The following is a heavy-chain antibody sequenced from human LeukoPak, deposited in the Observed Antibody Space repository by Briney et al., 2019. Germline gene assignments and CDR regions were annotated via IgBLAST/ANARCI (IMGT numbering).Heavy chain of an antibody. Sequence: ASVKVSCKASGYTFTSYAMHWVRQAPGQRLEWMGWMNPNSGNTGYAQKFQGRVTMTRNTSISTAYMELSSLRSEDTAVYYCARTRGSYPAPHDYWGQGTLVTVSS. CDR3: ARTRGSYPAPHDY. CDR2: MNPNSGNT. CDR1: GYTFTSYA. D-gene: IGHD1-26*01. J-gene: IGHJ4*02. V-gene: IGHV1-8*02.